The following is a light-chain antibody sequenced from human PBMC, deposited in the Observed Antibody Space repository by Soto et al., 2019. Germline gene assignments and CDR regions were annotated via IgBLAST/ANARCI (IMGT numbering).Light chain of an antibody. CDR3: AAWDDSLSGPV. CDR1: SSNIGSNY. Sequence: QSVLTQPPSASGTPGQRVTISCSGSSSNIGSNYVYWYQQLPGTAPKVLIYGSNQRPSGVPDRFSGSKSGTSASLAISALRSEDEADHYCAAWDDSLSGPVFGGGTQLTVL. CDR2: GSN. J-gene: IGLJ3*02. V-gene: IGLV1-47*02.